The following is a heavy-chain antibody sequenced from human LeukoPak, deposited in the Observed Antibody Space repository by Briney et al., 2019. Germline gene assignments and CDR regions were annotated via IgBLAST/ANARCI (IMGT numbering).Heavy chain of an antibody. D-gene: IGHD6-13*01. CDR1: GGSISSYY. CDR2: ISYSGNT. V-gene: IGHV4-59*08. J-gene: IGHJ4*02. CDR3: ARQGGYIAPLAL. Sequence: PSETLSLTCTVSGGSISSYYWSWIRQPPGKGLEWIGYISYSGNTNYNPSIKSRVTISVDTYKNQFSLKLSSVTAADTAVYYCARQGGYIAPLALWGQGTLVTVSA.